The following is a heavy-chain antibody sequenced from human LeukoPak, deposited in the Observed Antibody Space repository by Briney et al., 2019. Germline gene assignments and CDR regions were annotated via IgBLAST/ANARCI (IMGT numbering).Heavy chain of an antibody. CDR3: ARDPGYFEYVWGSYFDY. V-gene: IGHV3-33*01. D-gene: IGHD3-16*01. J-gene: IGHJ4*02. CDR1: GFTFSSYG. CDR2: IWYDVSNK. Sequence: GGSLRLSCAASGFTFSSYGMHWVRQAPGQGLEWVAVIWYDVSNKYYAESVKGRFTVSRDESKHTLYLQMNSLRAEDTALCYCARDPGYFEYVWGSYFDYWGQGTLVTVSS.